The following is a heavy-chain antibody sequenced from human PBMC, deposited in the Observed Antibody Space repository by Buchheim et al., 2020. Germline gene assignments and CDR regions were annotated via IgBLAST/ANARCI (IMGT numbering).Heavy chain of an antibody. CDR2: IKQDGSEK. CDR1: GFTFSSYW. J-gene: IGHJ5*02. Sequence: EVQLVESGGGLVQPGGSLRLSCAASGFTFSSYWMSWVRQAPGKGLEWVANIKQDGSEKYYVDSVKGRFTISRDNAKNSLYLQMNSLRAEDTAVYYCARENYDFWSRRYNWFDPWGQGTL. V-gene: IGHV3-7*03. CDR3: ARENYDFWSRRYNWFDP. D-gene: IGHD3-3*01.